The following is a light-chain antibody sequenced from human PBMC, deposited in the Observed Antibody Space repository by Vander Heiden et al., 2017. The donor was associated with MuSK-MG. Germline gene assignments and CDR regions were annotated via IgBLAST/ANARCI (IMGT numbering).Light chain of an antibody. CDR2: DAS. J-gene: IGKJ4*01. CDR1: QDISNY. Sequence: DIQMTQSPSSLSASVGDRVTITCQASQDISNYLNWYQQKPGKAPKLLIYDASNLETGVPSRFSGSGSGTDFTFTISILHPEDLATYYCQQYDNLPLTFGGGTKVEIK. V-gene: IGKV1-33*01. CDR3: QQYDNLPLT.